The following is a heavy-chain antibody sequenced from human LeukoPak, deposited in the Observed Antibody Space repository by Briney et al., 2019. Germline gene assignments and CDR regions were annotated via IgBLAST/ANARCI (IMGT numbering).Heavy chain of an antibody. D-gene: IGHD3-16*01. Sequence: GGSLRLSCAASGFTFSSYGMNWVRQAPGKGLEWVAAISYDGSNDFYADSVKGRFTISRDNAKNSLSLEMHSLRVEDTAFYYCARRMGAYYYMDVWGTGTTVTVSS. J-gene: IGHJ6*03. CDR3: ARRMGAYYYMDV. CDR1: GFTFSSYG. CDR2: ISYDGSND. V-gene: IGHV3-33*05.